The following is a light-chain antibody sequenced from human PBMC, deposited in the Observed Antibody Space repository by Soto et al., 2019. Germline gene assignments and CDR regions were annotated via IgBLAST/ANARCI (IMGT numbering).Light chain of an antibody. CDR2: EVN. CDR1: SSDIGAYDY. V-gene: IGLV2-14*01. CDR3: FTSADAGTHD. Sequence: LTHPASLSGSPGQSITISCTGTSSDIGAYDYVSWFRQHPGKAPKLMISEVNIRPSGVSNRFSGSKSGSTAYLTISGLQVEAEDEYVCFTSADAGTHDFGGGTKGT. J-gene: IGLJ1*01.